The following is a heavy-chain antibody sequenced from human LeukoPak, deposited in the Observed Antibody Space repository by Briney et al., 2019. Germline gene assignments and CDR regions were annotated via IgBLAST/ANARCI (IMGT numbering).Heavy chain of an antibody. Sequence: GGSLRLSCAASGFTFSSYGMHWVRQAPGKGLEWAAVISYDGSNKYYADSVKGRFTSSRDNSKNTLYLQMNSLRAEDTAVYYCAKDPKSLTVATRGPLDYWGQGTLVTVSS. J-gene: IGHJ4*02. CDR2: ISYDGSNK. CDR3: AKDPKSLTVATRGPLDY. V-gene: IGHV3-30*18. CDR1: GFTFSSYG. D-gene: IGHD6-19*01.